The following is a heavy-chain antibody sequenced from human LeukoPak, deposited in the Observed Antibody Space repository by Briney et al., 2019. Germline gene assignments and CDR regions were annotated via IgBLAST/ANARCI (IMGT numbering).Heavy chain of an antibody. CDR2: VSSSGGNT. Sequence: GGSLRLSCAASGFTFSGYAMSWVRQAPGKGLEWVSVVSSSGGNTCNADSVKGRFTISRDNSKNTLYLQMNSLRAEDTAVYYRAEEDWLGFDYWGQGTLVTVSS. D-gene: IGHD3/OR15-3a*01. CDR1: GFTFSGYA. J-gene: IGHJ4*02. CDR3: AEEDWLGFDY. V-gene: IGHV3-23*01.